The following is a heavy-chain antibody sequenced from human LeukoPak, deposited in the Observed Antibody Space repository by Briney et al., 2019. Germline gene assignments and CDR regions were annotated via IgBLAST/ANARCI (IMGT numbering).Heavy chain of an antibody. CDR1: GGTFSSYA. CDR2: IIPIFGTA. V-gene: IGHV1-69*13. Sequence: SVKVSCKASGGTFSSYAISWVRQAPGQGLEWMGGIIPIFGTANYAQKFQGRVTITADESTSTAYMELSSLRSEDTAVYYCARAEMRGTPLGAFDIWGQGTMVTVSS. D-gene: IGHD3-16*01. J-gene: IGHJ3*02. CDR3: ARAEMRGTPLGAFDI.